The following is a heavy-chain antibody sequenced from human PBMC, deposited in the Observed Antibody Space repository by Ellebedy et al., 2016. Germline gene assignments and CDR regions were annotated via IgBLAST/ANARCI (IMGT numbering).Heavy chain of an antibody. Sequence: GGSLRLXCAASGFTFSSYAMSWVRQAPGKGLEWVSAISGSGGSTYYADSVKGRFTISRDNSKNTLYLQMNSLRAEDTAVYYCAKVPLIIVGATFYFDYWGQGTLVTVSS. CDR3: AKVPLIIVGATFYFDY. CDR1: GFTFSSYA. V-gene: IGHV3-23*01. CDR2: ISGSGGST. J-gene: IGHJ4*02. D-gene: IGHD1-26*01.